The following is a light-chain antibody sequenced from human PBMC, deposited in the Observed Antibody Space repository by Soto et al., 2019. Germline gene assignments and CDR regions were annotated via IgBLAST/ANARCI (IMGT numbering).Light chain of an antibody. J-gene: IGLJ2*01. CDR3: SSYTSSSAPVV. V-gene: IGLV2-14*01. Sequence: QSALTQPASVSGSPGQSITISCTGTSSDVGGYNYVSWYQQHPGKAPKLMIYEVSNRPSGVSNRFSGSKSGNTASLTISGLQAEDEADYDCSSYTSSSAPVVFGGGTKLTGL. CDR2: EVS. CDR1: SSDVGGYNY.